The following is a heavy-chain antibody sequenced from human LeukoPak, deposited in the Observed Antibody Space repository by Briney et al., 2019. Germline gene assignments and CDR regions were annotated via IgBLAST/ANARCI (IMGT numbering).Heavy chain of an antibody. V-gene: IGHV3-9*01. Sequence: GRSLRLSCAASGFTFDDYAMHWVRHAPGKGLEWVSGISWNSGNIGYADSAKGRFTISRDNAKNSLYLQMNSLRAEDTASYYCAKDKYQLLYRSYFDYWGQGTLVTVSS. D-gene: IGHD2-2*02. CDR1: GFTFDDYA. CDR2: ISWNSGNI. CDR3: AKDKYQLLYRSYFDY. J-gene: IGHJ4*02.